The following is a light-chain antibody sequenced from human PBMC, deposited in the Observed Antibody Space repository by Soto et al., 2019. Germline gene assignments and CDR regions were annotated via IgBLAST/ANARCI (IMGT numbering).Light chain of an antibody. Sequence: DIQMTQSPSTLSASVGDTVTVTCRASQSIGRWLAWYQQKPGKAPKLLIFDASTLENGVPARFSGSRSGPEFTLTISSLQPDDFATYYCQQYNSYSQTFGQGTKVDIK. CDR3: QQYNSYSQT. CDR2: DAS. CDR1: QSIGRW. V-gene: IGKV1-5*01. J-gene: IGKJ1*01.